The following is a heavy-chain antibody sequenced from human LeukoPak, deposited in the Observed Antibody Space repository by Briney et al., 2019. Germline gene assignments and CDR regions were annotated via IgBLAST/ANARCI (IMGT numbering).Heavy chain of an antibody. J-gene: IGHJ4*02. CDR1: GFTFSSYG. Sequence: GGSLRLSCAASGFTFSSYGMHWVRQAPGKGLEWVAFIRYDGSNKYYADSVKGRFTISRDNSKNTLYLQMNSPRAEDTAVYYCAKDQQQLVAEYYFDYWGQGTLVTVSS. CDR2: IRYDGSNK. V-gene: IGHV3-30*02. CDR3: AKDQQQLVAEYYFDY. D-gene: IGHD6-13*01.